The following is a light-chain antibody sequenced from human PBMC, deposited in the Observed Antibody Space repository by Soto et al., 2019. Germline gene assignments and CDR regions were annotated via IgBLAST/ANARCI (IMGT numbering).Light chain of an antibody. Sequence: DIPMTQSPSTLSASVGDRVTISCGASQSIGSWLAWYQQKPGKAPKLLMFDASTLESGVPSRFSGSGFGTDFTLTISSLQPDEFATYYCQQYSDSSGTGGQGTKVEIK. CDR3: QQYSDSSGT. CDR1: QSIGSW. V-gene: IGKV1-5*01. J-gene: IGKJ1*01. CDR2: DAS.